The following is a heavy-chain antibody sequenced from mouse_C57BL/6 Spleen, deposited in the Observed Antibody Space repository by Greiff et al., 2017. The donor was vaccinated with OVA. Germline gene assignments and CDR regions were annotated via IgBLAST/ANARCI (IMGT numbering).Heavy chain of an antibody. CDR2: ISSGSSTI. V-gene: IGHV5-17*01. J-gene: IGHJ2*01. D-gene: IGHD3-1*01. CDR3: ARWGLTDFFGY. Sequence: DVKLVESGGGLVKPGGSLKLSCAASGFTFSDYGMHWVRQAPGKGLEWVAYISSGSSTIDYADTVKGRFTISRDNAKNTLFLQMTSLRSEDTAMYYCARWGLTDFFGYWGQGTTLTVSS. CDR1: GFTFSDYG.